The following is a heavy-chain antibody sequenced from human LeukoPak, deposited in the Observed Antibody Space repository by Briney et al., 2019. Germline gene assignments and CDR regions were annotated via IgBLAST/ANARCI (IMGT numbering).Heavy chain of an antibody. CDR2: INHSGST. CDR3: ARGGS. J-gene: IGHJ4*02. V-gene: IGHV4-34*01. Sequence: SETLSLTCAVYGWSFSGYYGSWIRQPPGKGLEWIGEINHSGSTNYNPSLKSRVTISVDTPKKQSSVVLCSVAAVNAAVYYCARGGSWGQGTLVTVSS. CDR1: GWSFSGYY. D-gene: IGHD3-10*01.